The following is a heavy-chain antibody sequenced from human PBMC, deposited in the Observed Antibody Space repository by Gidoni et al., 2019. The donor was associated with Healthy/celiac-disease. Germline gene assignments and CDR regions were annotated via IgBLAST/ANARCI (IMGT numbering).Heavy chain of an antibody. CDR1: GGSFSGYY. V-gene: IGHV4-34*01. CDR2: INHSGST. CDR3: ARAFRPRYSSGWPRRPPGTLYWFDP. Sequence: QVQLQQWGAGLLKPSETLSLTCAVYGGSFSGYYWSWIRQPPGKGLEWIGEINHSGSTNYNPSLKSRVTISVDTSKNQFSLKLSSVTAADTAVYYCARAFRPRYSSGWPRRPPGTLYWFDPWGQGTLVTVSS. D-gene: IGHD6-19*01. J-gene: IGHJ5*02.